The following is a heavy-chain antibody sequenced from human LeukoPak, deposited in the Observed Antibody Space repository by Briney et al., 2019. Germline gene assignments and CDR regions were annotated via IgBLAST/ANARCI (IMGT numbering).Heavy chain of an antibody. CDR1: GFTVSSNQ. V-gene: IGHV3-7*01. CDR3: ARNRGITIFGVVIIDFDY. Sequence: GGSLRLSCEASGFTVSSNQMSWVRQAPGKGLEWVANIKQDGSEKYYVDSVKGRFTISRDNAKNSLYLQMNSLRAEDTAVYYCARNRGITIFGVVIIDFDYWGQGTLVTVSS. CDR2: IKQDGSEK. J-gene: IGHJ4*02. D-gene: IGHD3-3*01.